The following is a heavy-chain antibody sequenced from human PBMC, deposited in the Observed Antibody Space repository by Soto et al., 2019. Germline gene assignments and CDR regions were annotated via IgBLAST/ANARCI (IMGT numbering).Heavy chain of an antibody. CDR1: GFTFSSYG. J-gene: IGHJ4*02. CDR2: IWYDGSNK. D-gene: IGHD1-1*01. Sequence: GGSLRLSCAASGFTFSSYGMHWVRQAPGKGLEWVAVIWYDGSNKYYADSVKGRFTISRDNSKNTLYLQMKSLRAEDTAVYYCARGDWNDVGGLSGYWGQGTLVTVSS. CDR3: ARGDWNDVGGLSGY. V-gene: IGHV3-33*01.